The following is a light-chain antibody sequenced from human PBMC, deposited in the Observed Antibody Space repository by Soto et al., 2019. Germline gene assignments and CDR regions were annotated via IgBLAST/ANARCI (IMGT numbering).Light chain of an antibody. V-gene: IGKV1-5*01. Sequence: DIQMTQSPSYVSASVGDRVTITCRASQGIKNWLAWYQQKPGKAPNLLIYTGSSLESGVPSRFSGSGSGTEFTLTISSLQPDDFATYYCQQYNSYSRTFGQGTKVDI. CDR1: QGIKNW. CDR2: TGS. J-gene: IGKJ1*01. CDR3: QQYNSYSRT.